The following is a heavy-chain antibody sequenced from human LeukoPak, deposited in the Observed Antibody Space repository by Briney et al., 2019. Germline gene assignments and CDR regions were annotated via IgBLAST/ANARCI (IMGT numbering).Heavy chain of an antibody. Sequence: SVKVSCKAAGGTFSSYAISWVRQAPGQGLEWMGGIIPIFGTANYAQKFQGRVTITADESTSTAYMELSSLRSEATAVYYCARGRAQYQLLRFDYWGQGTLVTVSS. CDR3: ARGRAQYQLLRFDY. J-gene: IGHJ4*02. D-gene: IGHD2-2*01. CDR2: IIPIFGTA. CDR1: GGTFSSYA. V-gene: IGHV1-69*01.